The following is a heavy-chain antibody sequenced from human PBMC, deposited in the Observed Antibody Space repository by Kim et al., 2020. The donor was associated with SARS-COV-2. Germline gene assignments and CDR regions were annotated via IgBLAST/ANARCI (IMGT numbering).Heavy chain of an antibody. J-gene: IGHJ4*02. CDR2: VNPNSGGT. V-gene: IGHV1-2*02. Sequence: ASVKVSCKASGYTFTGYYMHWVRQAPGQGLEWMGWVNPNSGGTNYVQKFQGRVTMTSNTSISTAYMELSRLRSDDTAVYYCARGERITTFGVEDAPKEYRGREPLVTVS. D-gene: IGHD3-3*01. CDR1: GYTFTGYY. CDR3: ARGERITTFGVEDAPKEY.